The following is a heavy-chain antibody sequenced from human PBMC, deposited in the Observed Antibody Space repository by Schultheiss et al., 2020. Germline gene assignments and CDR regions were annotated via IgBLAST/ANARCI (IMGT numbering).Heavy chain of an antibody. D-gene: IGHD1-26*01. V-gene: IGHV4-61*01. Sequence: SETLSLTCTVSGDSVSSGYYWGWIRQPPGKGLEWIGYIYYSGSTNYNPSLKSRVTISVDTSKNQFSLKLSSVTAADTAVYYCARGGIVGAHPNWFDPWGQGTLVTVSS. CDR3: ARGGIVGAHPNWFDP. CDR2: IYYSGST. CDR1: GDSVSSGYY. J-gene: IGHJ5*02.